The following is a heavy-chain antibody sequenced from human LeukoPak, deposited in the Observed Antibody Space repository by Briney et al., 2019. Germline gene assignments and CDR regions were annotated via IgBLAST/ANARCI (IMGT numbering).Heavy chain of an antibody. CDR3: ARDFPSLVHDYYYGMDV. D-gene: IGHD6-6*01. CDR2: IIPIFGTA. V-gene: IGHV1-69*13. J-gene: IGHJ6*02. CDR1: GGTFISYA. Sequence: SVKVSCKASGGTFISYAISWVRQAPGQGLEWTGGIIPIFGTANYAQKFQGRVTITADESTSTAYMELSSLRSEDTAVYYCARDFPSLVHDYYYGMDVWGQGTTVTVSS.